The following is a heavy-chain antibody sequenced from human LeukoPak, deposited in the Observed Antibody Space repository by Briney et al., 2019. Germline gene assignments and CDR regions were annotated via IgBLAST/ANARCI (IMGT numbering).Heavy chain of an antibody. V-gene: IGHV4-59*01. D-gene: IGHD6-6*01. CDR1: GGSISSYY. Sequence: SETLSLTCTVSGGSISSYYWSWIRQPPGKGLEWIGYIYYSGSTNYNPSLKSRVTISVDTSKNQFSLKLSSVTAADTAVYYCAKRIAAPPRSFDYWGQGILVTVSS. J-gene: IGHJ4*02. CDR3: AKRIAAPPRSFDY. CDR2: IYYSGST.